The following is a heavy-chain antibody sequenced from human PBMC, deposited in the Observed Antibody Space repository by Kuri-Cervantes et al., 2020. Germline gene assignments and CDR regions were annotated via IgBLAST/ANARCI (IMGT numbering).Heavy chain of an antibody. V-gene: IGHV3-23*01. CDR3: AKVVGDSSGSWFDY. D-gene: IGHD3-22*01. CDR1: GFTFSSYA. J-gene: IGHJ4*02. Sequence: GGSLRLSCAASGFTFSSYAMSWVRQTPGKGLEWVSAISGSGGSTYYADSVKGRFTISRDNSKNTLYLQMNSLRAEDTAVYYCAKVVGDSSGSWFDYWGQGTLVTVSS. CDR2: ISGSGGST.